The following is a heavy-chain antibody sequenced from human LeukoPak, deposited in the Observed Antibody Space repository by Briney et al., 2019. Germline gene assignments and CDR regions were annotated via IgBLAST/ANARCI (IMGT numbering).Heavy chain of an antibody. J-gene: IGHJ4*02. Sequence: GGSLRLSCAASGFTFSSYSMNWVRQAPGKGLEWVSSISSSSSTIYYADSVRGRFTISRDNAKNSLYLQMNSLRAEDTAVYYCAREGTRNYYYDSSGYYHYYFDYWGQGTLVTVSS. CDR1: GFTFSSYS. CDR2: ISSSSSTI. CDR3: AREGTRNYYYDSSGYYHYYFDY. V-gene: IGHV3-48*01. D-gene: IGHD3-22*01.